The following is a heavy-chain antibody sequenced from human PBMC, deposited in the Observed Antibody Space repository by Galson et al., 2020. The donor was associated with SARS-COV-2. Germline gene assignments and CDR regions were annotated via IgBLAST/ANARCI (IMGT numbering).Heavy chain of an antibody. CDR2: IYYSGST. D-gene: IGHD6-6*01. Sequence: SETLSLTCTVSGGSISSSSYYWGWIRQPPGKGLEWIGSIYYSGSTYYNPSLKSRVTISVDTSKNQFSLKLSSVTAADTAVYYCARDLGSSSWYYYYGMDVWGQGTTVTVSS. V-gene: IGHV4-39*07. CDR1: GGSISSSSYY. CDR3: ARDLGSSSWYYYYGMDV. J-gene: IGHJ6*02.